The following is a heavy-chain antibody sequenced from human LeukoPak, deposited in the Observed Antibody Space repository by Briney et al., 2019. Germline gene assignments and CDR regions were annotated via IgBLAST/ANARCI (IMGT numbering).Heavy chain of an antibody. CDR1: RFTFEDYG. CDR3: ARLADGS. J-gene: IGHJ4*02. CDR2: ISWNGGRT. V-gene: IGHV3-20*04. Sequence: PGGSLRLSCVASRFTFEDYGMSWVRQSPGGGLEWVAGISWNGGRTSYAESVEGRFIISRDDSKNSLYLQMNSLRDDDTAFYYCARLADGSWGQGTLVTVSS. D-gene: IGHD6-19*01.